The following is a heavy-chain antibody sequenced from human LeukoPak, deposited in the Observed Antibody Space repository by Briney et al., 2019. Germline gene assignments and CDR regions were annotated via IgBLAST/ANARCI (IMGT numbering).Heavy chain of an antibody. D-gene: IGHD3-16*01. CDR2: TYYRSKWYD. CDR3: AKDSGFGLNGFDP. J-gene: IGHJ5*02. Sequence: SQTLSLTCAISGDSVSSNSAAWNWIRQSPSRGLEWLGRTYYRSKWYDDYAVSVKSRITINPDTPKSQFSLQLNSVTPDDTAVYYCAKDSGFGLNGFDPWGQGTLVTVSS. CDR1: GDSVSSNSAA. V-gene: IGHV6-1*01.